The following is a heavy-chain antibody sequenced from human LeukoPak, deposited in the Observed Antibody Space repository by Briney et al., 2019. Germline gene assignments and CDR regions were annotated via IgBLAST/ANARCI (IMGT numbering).Heavy chain of an antibody. CDR2: ISGSGGGT. D-gene: IGHD6-13*01. J-gene: IGHJ4*02. Sequence: GGSLRLSCEASGVTFSSYVMSWVRQAPGKGPEWVSGISGSGGGTYYADSVKGRFAVSRDNSKNTLYLQMNSLRAEDTAVYYCAKEGHSSSLRYFDYWGQGTLVTVSS. CDR1: GVTFSSYV. CDR3: AKEGHSSSLRYFDY. V-gene: IGHV3-23*01.